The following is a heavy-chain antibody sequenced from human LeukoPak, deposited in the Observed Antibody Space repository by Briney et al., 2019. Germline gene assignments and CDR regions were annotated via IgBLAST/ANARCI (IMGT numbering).Heavy chain of an antibody. Sequence: SETLSLTCTVSGDSVSSGTYYWSWIRQPPGKGLEWIGYIYYSGSTNYNPSFKSRVTISVDTSKNQFSLQLNSVTPEDTAVYYCARHRQAGTSHAIDSWGQGILVTVSS. CDR1: GDSVSSGTYY. CDR3: ARHRQAGTSHAIDS. CDR2: IYYSGST. V-gene: IGHV4-61*01. J-gene: IGHJ4*02. D-gene: IGHD1-7*01.